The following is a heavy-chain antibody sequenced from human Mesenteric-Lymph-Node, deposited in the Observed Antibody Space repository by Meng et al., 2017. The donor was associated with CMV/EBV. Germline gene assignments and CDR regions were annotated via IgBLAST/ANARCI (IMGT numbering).Heavy chain of an antibody. CDR1: GSTLSTYW. V-gene: IGHV3-7*01. D-gene: IGHD6-19*01. CDR2: IKHDGSEK. Sequence: GGSLRLSCAASGSTLSTYWMSWVRQAPGKGLEWVASIKHDGSEKYYADSVKGRFTISRDNSKNTLYLQMKSLRAEDTAVYYCARDPPPRVAVPGADSSWGQGTLVTVSS. CDR3: ARDPPPRVAVPGADSS. J-gene: IGHJ4*02.